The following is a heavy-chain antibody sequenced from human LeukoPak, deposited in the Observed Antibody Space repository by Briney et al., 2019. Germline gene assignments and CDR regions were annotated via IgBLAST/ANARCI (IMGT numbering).Heavy chain of an antibody. CDR3: ARVSSNNWYNERGAFDI. CDR2: INHSGST. V-gene: IGHV4-34*01. D-gene: IGHD6-13*01. CDR1: GGSFSGYY. Sequence: SETLSLTCAVYGGSFSGYYWSWIRQPPGKGLEWIGEINHSGSTNYNPSLKSRVTISVDTSKNQFSLKLSSVTAADTAVYYCARVSSNNWYNERGAFDIWGQGTMVTVSS. J-gene: IGHJ3*02.